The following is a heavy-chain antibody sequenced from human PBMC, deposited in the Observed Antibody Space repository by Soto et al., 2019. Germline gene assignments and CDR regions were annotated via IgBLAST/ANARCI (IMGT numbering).Heavy chain of an antibody. J-gene: IGHJ6*02. V-gene: IGHV4-61*08. D-gene: IGHD3-10*01. CDR3: ARVQLWFGELSYDRGYVSYGMDV. Sequence: QVQLQESGPGLVKPSETLSLTCTVSGDSVSSGGYSWSWLRQPPGKGLEWIGYIYYSRTTNYNPSLKRLVTMSVDTSQNQFSLKLSSVTAADTAVYYCARVQLWFGELSYDRGYVSYGMDVWGQGTTVTVSS. CDR1: GDSVSSGGYS. CDR2: IYYSRTT.